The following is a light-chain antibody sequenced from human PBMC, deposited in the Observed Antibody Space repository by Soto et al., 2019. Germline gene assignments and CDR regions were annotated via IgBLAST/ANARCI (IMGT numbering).Light chain of an antibody. V-gene: IGKV3-20*01. CDR3: QQYANSPQT. Sequence: DIVLTQSPGTLSLSPGERATLSCRASQSVSSSYLAWYQQKHGQAPRLLIHAASTRATGIPDRFSGSGSGTDFTLTISRLEPEDFAVYYCQQYANSPQTLGQGTKVDIK. CDR2: AAS. J-gene: IGKJ1*01. CDR1: QSVSSSY.